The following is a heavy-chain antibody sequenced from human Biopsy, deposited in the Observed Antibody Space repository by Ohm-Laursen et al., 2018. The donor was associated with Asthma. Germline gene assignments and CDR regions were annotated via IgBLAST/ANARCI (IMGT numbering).Heavy chain of an antibody. D-gene: IGHD4-17*01. CDR3: MRTVAATPYDY. J-gene: IGHJ4*02. CDR2: IKPDGTER. V-gene: IGHV3-7*01. Sequence: SLRLSCAASGFTFSTYWMSWVRQAPGKDLEWVANIKPDGTERYYVDSVKGRFTISRDNANNSLYLQMKFLGAEDTAVYYCMRTVAATPYDYWGQGTLVTVSS. CDR1: GFTFSTYW.